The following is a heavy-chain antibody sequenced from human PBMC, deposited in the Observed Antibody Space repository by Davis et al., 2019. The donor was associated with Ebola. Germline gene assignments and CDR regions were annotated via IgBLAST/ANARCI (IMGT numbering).Heavy chain of an antibody. CDR2: INPISGDT. D-gene: IGHD3-10*01. CDR1: GYTLTDYQ. V-gene: IGHV1-2*02. Sequence: ASVKVSCKASGYTLTDYQMHWVRQAPGQGLEWMGGINPISGDTNYVEKFQGRVTMTRDTSLSTVYMELPSLRSDDTAIYYCARDLSYSYYYHYYGMDVWGQGTTDTVSS. CDR3: ARDLSYSYYYHYYGMDV. J-gene: IGHJ6*02.